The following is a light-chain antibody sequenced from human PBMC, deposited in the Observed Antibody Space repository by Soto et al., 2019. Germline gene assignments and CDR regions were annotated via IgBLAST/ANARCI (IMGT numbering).Light chain of an antibody. V-gene: IGKV3-15*01. CDR3: QQYNNWPPSYG. CDR2: GAS. CDR1: QSVSSN. J-gene: IGKJ2*03. Sequence: EIVMTQSPATLSVSPGERATLSCRASQSVSSNLAWYQQKPGQAPRLLIYGASTRATGIPARFSGSGSGTEFTLTISSLQSEDFAVYYCQQYNNWPPSYGFGQGTKLEIK.